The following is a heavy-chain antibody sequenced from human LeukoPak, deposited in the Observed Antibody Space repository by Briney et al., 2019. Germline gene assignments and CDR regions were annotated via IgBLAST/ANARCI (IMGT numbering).Heavy chain of an antibody. CDR3: ARVLYDYVWGSYRSGGFDY. CDR1: GYTFTSYY. J-gene: IGHJ4*02. CDR2: INPSGGST. Sequence: ASVKVSCKASGYTFTSYYMHWVRQAPGQGLEWMGIINPSGGSTSYAQKFQGRVTMTRDMSTSTVYVELSSLRSEDTAVYYCARVLYDYVWGSYRSGGFDYWGQGTLVTVSS. D-gene: IGHD3-16*02. V-gene: IGHV1-46*01.